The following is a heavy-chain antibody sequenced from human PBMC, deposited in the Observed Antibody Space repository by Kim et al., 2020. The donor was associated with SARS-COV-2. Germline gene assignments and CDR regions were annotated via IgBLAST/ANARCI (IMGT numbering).Heavy chain of an antibody. D-gene: IGHD3-22*01. Sequence: SETLSLTCAVYGGSFSGYYWSWIRQPPGKGLEWIGEINHSGSTNYNPSLKSRVTISVDTSKNQFSLKLSSVTAADTAVYYCARGGYYYDSSGYYYFHRKYYFDYWGQGTLVTVSS. J-gene: IGHJ4*02. CDR2: INHSGST. CDR1: GGSFSGYY. V-gene: IGHV4-34*01. CDR3: ARGGYYYDSSGYYYFHRKYYFDY.